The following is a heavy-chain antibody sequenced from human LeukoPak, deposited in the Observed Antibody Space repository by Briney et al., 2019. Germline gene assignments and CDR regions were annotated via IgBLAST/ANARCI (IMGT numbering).Heavy chain of an antibody. CDR3: ARAAKWLLPNYYYYYYMDV. Sequence: SETLSLTCSVSGGSISSYYWSWIRQPPGKGLEWIGYIYYSGSTNYNPSLKSRVTISVDTSKNQFSLKLSSVTAADTAVYYCARAAKWLLPNYYYYYYMDVWGKGTTVTISS. J-gene: IGHJ6*03. V-gene: IGHV4-59*01. CDR2: IYYSGST. CDR1: GGSISSYY. D-gene: IGHD3-22*01.